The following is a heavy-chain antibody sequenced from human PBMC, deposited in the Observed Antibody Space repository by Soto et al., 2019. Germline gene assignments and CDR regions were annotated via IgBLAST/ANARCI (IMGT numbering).Heavy chain of an antibody. CDR1: GGFSSSYY. Sequence: PSETLSLTCTVSGGFSSSYYWTWIRQPPGEELEWIGFVYYGGITNYNPSLESRVTTSVDTSEDQFSLKLNSVTAADTAVYYCARGGSYCGGDCYSDYFDYWGQGTPVTVSS. J-gene: IGHJ4*02. CDR2: VYYGGIT. D-gene: IGHD2-21*02. V-gene: IGHV4-59*01. CDR3: ARGGSYCGGDCYSDYFDY.